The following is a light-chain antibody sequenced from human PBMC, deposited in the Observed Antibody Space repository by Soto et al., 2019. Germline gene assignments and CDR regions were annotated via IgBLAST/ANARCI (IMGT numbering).Light chain of an antibody. CDR3: QQYNNWPLFT. CDR1: QSVSSN. V-gene: IGKV3-15*01. CDR2: GAS. J-gene: IGKJ3*01. Sequence: EIVMTQSPATLSVSPGERATLSCRASQSVSSNLAWYQQKPGQAPRLLIYGASTRATGIPARFSGSGSGTEFPLPISSLQSEDFAVYYCQQYNNWPLFTFGPGTKVDIK.